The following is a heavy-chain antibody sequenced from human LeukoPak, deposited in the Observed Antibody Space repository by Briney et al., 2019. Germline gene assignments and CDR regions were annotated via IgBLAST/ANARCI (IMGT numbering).Heavy chain of an antibody. CDR1: GYTFTTYA. CDR3: ARAAGGYYFDY. Sequence: ASVKVPCKASGYTFTTYAMHSVRQAPGQRLEWMGWINAGNGNTKYSQKFQGRVTITRDTSASTAYMELSSLRSEETAVYYCARAAGGYYFDYWGQGTLVTVSS. V-gene: IGHV1-3*01. J-gene: IGHJ4*02. CDR2: INAGNGNT.